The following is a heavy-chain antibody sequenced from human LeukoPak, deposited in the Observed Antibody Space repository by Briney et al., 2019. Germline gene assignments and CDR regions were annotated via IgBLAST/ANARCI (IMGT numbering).Heavy chain of an antibody. CDR1: GGSISSGSYY. Sequence: PSETLSLTCTVSGGSISSGSYYWSWIRQPAGKGLEWIGRTYTSGSINYNPSLRSRVTMSVDTSKNQFSLKLSSVTAADTAVYYCARGWFGEFRSFDYWGQGTLVTVSS. CDR3: ARGWFGEFRSFDY. CDR2: TYTSGSI. V-gene: IGHV4-61*02. D-gene: IGHD3-10*01. J-gene: IGHJ4*02.